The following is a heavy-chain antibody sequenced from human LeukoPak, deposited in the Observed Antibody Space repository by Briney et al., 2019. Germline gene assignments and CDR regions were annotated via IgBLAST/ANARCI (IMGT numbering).Heavy chain of an antibody. CDR3: ARRAGAYSHPYDY. CDR2: ISSSSSTI. V-gene: IGHV3-48*01. J-gene: IGHJ4*02. D-gene: IGHD4/OR15-4a*01. Sequence: GGSLRLSCAASGFTFSSYSMNWVRQAPGKGLEWVSYISSSSSTIYYADSVKGRFTISRDNAKNSLYLQMNSLRAEDTAVYYCARRAGAYSHPYDYWGQGTLVTVSS. CDR1: GFTFSSYS.